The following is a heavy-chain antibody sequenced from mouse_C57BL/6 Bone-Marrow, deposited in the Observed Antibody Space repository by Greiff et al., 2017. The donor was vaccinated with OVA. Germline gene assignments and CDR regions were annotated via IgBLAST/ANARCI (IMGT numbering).Heavy chain of an antibody. CDR1: GFSLTSYG. CDR3: AFQSRYYFDY. V-gene: IGHV2-2*01. Sequence: VQLQQSGPGLVQPSQCLSITCTVSGFSLTSYGVHWVRQSPGKGLEWLGVIWSGGSTDYYAAFISRLSISKDNSKSQVFFKMNSLQADDTAIYYCAFQSRYYFDYWGQGTTLTVSS. J-gene: IGHJ2*01. CDR2: IWSGGST.